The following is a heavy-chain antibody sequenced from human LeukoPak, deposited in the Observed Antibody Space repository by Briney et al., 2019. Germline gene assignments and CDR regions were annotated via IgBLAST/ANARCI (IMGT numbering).Heavy chain of an antibody. CDR3: ARDLDIVVVPAAYNWFDP. Sequence: ASVKVSCKASGGTFSRYAISWGRQAPGQGLEWMGRIIPIFGIANYAQKFQGRVTITADKSTSTAYMELSSLRSEDTAVYYCARDLDIVVVPAAYNWFDPWGQGTLVTVSS. CDR1: GGTFSRYA. J-gene: IGHJ5*02. D-gene: IGHD2-2*03. CDR2: IIPIFGIA. V-gene: IGHV1-69*04.